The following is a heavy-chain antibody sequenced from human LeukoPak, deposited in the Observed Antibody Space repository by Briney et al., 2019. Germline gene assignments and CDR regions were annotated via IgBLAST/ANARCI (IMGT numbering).Heavy chain of an antibody. CDR2: TYYSSKWYN. CDR3: AREPEGGTYVWYFDL. Sequence: SQTLSLTCAISGDSVSSNSAAWNWIRQSPSRGLEWLGSTYYSSKWYNDYAISEKSRITINPDTSKNQFSLQLNSVTPEDTAVYYCAREPEGGTYVWYFDLWGRGTLVTVSS. V-gene: IGHV6-1*01. D-gene: IGHD3-16*01. J-gene: IGHJ2*01. CDR1: GDSVSSNSAA.